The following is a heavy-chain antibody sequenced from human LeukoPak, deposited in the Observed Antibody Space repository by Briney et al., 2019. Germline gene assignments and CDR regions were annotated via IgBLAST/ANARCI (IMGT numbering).Heavy chain of an antibody. Sequence: GGSLRLSCAASGFTFDDYAMHWVRQAPGKGLEWVSGISWNSGSIGYADSVKGRFTISRDNAKNSLYLQMNSLRAEDTALYYCAKDMTEGGYYDSSGYPDDAFDIWGQGTMVTVSS. CDR3: AKDMTEGGYYDSSGYPDDAFDI. V-gene: IGHV3-9*01. CDR1: GFTFDDYA. D-gene: IGHD3-22*01. CDR2: ISWNSGSI. J-gene: IGHJ3*02.